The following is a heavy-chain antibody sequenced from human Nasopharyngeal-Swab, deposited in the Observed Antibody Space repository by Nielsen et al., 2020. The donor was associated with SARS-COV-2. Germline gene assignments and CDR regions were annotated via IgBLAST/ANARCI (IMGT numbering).Heavy chain of an antibody. Sequence: ESLKISCAASGFTFSSYAMSWVRQAPGKGLERVSVIYSGGSSTYYADSVKGRFTISRDNSKNTLYLQMNSLRAEDTAVYYCAKVASSSWYNYFDYWGQGTLVTVSS. CDR3: AKVASSSWYNYFDY. D-gene: IGHD6-13*01. J-gene: IGHJ4*02. CDR2: IYSGGSST. CDR1: GFTFSSYA. V-gene: IGHV3-23*03.